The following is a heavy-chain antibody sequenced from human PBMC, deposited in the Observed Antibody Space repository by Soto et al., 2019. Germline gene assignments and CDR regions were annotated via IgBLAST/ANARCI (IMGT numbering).Heavy chain of an antibody. CDR2: VSHDGRNT. CDR3: AKVGRQWLVTSDFNY. V-gene: IGHV3-30*18. D-gene: IGHD6-19*01. J-gene: IGHJ4*02. CDR1: GFTFSDYA. Sequence: VQLVESGGGVVQPGRSLRLSCAASGFTFSDYAMHWVRQSPGKGLEWVAVVSHDGRNTHYADSVKGRFTISRDSSKNTVSLEMTSLRAEDTAVYYCAKVGRQWLVTSDFNYWGQGALVTVSS.